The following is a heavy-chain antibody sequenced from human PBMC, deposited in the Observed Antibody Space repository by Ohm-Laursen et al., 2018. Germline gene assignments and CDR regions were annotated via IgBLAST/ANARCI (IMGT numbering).Heavy chain of an antibody. J-gene: IGHJ6*02. CDR2: ILYDGSNK. D-gene: IGHD3-10*01. Sequence: SLRLSFAAPGSTFSIYGMHWDCQAPGKGLERGAVILYDGSNKYYADSVKGRFTISRDNSKNTLYLQMNSLRAEDTAVYYCARTFRDYYYYGMDVWGQGTTVTVSS. CDR1: GSTFSIYG. CDR3: ARTFRDYYYYGMDV. V-gene: IGHV3-30*03.